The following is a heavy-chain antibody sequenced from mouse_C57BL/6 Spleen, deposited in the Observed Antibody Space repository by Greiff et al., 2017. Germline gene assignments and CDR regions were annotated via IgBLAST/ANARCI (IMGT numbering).Heavy chain of an antibody. Sequence: EVQLQQSGPELVKPGASVKMSCKASGYTFTDYNMHWVKQSHGKSLEWIGYINPNNGGTRSNQKFKGKATLTVNKSSSTASMELRSLTSEDSAVYYCAREGDVGFAYWGQGTLVTVSA. D-gene: IGHD3-3*01. J-gene: IGHJ3*01. V-gene: IGHV1-22*01. CDR2: INPNNGGT. CDR1: GYTFTDYN. CDR3: AREGDVGFAY.